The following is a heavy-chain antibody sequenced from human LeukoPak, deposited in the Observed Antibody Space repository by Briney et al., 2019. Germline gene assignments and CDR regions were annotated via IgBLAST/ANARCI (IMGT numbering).Heavy chain of an antibody. V-gene: IGHV3-7*01. D-gene: IGHD4-23*01. CDR2: INLDGTEK. Sequence: GGSLRLSCVVSGFSFGNYWMSWVRQTPGRGLQWVANINLDGTEKSYVDSVKGRFTISRDNAKNSLYLQMNSLRAEDTAVYYCAKYGGDLGVAFDNWGQGTLVTVSS. CDR1: GFSFGNYW. J-gene: IGHJ4*02. CDR3: AKYGGDLGVAFDN.